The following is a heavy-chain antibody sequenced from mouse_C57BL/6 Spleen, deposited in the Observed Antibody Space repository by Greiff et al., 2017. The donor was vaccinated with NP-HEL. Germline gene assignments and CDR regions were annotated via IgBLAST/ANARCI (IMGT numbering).Heavy chain of an antibody. D-gene: IGHD2-5*01. CDR3: ARWSKAYYSNYAYFDD. J-gene: IGHJ2*01. CDR2: IYPGDGDT. CDR1: GYAFSSSW. V-gene: IGHV1-82*01. Sequence: QVQLQQSGPELVKPGASVKISCKASGYAFSSSWMNWVKQRPGKGLEWIGRIYPGDGDTNYNGKFKGKATLTADKSSSTAYMQLSSLTSEDSAVYFCARWSKAYYSNYAYFDDWGQGTTLTVSS.